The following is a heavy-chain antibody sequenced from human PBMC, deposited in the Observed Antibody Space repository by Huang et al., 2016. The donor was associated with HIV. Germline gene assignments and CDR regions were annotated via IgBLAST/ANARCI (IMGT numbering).Heavy chain of an antibody. CDR2: IYPGDSDT. Sequence: EVQLVQSGAEVKKPGESLKISCQGSGYSFNTYWIALVRQMPGKGPEWMGIIYPGDSDTRYSPSFQGQVTISADKSIDTAYLQWRSLKASDTAMYYCPRKFSSTWYRAFDLWGQGTMVTVSS. V-gene: IGHV5-51*01. CDR1: GYSFNTYW. CDR3: PRKFSSTWYRAFDL. J-gene: IGHJ3*01. D-gene: IGHD6-13*01.